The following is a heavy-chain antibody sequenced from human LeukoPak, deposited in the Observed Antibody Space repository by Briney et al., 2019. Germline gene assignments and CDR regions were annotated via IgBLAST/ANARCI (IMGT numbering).Heavy chain of an antibody. CDR2: FDLVHGDT. D-gene: IGHD5-18*01. Sequence: ASVKVSCKVSGYRFTELSRHWVRQAPGKGLEWLGGFDLVHGDTIYAQKFQGRVTMTEDTSTDTSYMELSSLGSEDTAVYFCTGGPAYSLLDFWGPGTLVIVSS. CDR1: GYRFTELS. V-gene: IGHV1-24*01. CDR3: TGGPAYSLLDF. J-gene: IGHJ4*02.